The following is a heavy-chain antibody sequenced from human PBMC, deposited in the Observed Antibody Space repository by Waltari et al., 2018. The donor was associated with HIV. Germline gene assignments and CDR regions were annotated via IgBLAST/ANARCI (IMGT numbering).Heavy chain of an antibody. CDR3: ARDLKDYDFWSPVDV. Sequence: EVQLVESGGGLVQPGGSLRLACAASGFTFSSHWMTWVRQAPGKGLEWLANIKQDGSEKYYADSVKGRFTVSRDNNKKSLYLQMSSLRAEDTAVYYCARDLKDYDFWSPVDVWGQGTTVTVSS. CDR1: GFTFSSHW. J-gene: IGHJ6*02. CDR2: IKQDGSEK. V-gene: IGHV3-7*01. D-gene: IGHD3-3*01.